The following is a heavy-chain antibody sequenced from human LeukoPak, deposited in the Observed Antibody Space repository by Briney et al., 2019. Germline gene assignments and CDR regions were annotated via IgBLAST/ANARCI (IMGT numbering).Heavy chain of an antibody. D-gene: IGHD2-2*01. CDR2: IYYSGST. V-gene: IGHV4-39*01. Sequence: PSETLSLTCTVSGGSISSSSYYWGWIRQPPGKGLEWIGSIYYSGSTYYTPSLKSRVTISVDTSKNQFSLKLSSVTAADTAVYYCARQLRSSTSPIDYWGQGTLVTVSS. J-gene: IGHJ4*02. CDR1: GGSISSSSYY. CDR3: ARQLRSSTSPIDY.